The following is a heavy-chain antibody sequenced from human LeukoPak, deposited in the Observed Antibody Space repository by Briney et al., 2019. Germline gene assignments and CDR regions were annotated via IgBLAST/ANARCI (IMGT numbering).Heavy chain of an antibody. V-gene: IGHV1-8*01. CDR1: GYTFTTYD. CDR2: MNPDSGDT. D-gene: IGHD3-3*01. J-gene: IGHJ4*02. Sequence: ASVKVSCKASGYTFTTYDINWVRQATGQGLEWMGWMNPDSGDTGYAQKFQGRVTMTRNTSISTAYLELSSLTSDDTAVYYCARGQRSTLFGVAVEDWGQGSLVTVSS. CDR3: ARGQRSTLFGVAVED.